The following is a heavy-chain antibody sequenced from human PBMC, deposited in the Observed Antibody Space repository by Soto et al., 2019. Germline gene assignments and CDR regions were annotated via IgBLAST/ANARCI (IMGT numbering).Heavy chain of an antibody. D-gene: IGHD6-13*01. CDR3: ARLQAAVPHY. V-gene: IGHV4-39*01. CDR2: IFYDGYT. Sequence: QLQLQESGPGLVMPSETLSLTCTVSGDSISGSPYFWGWIRQPPGKSLEWIGSIFYDGYTLYTPSLRSRVTISVDTSKKQFSLKLASVAAADTATYFCARLQAAVPHYWGQGTLVTVSS. J-gene: IGHJ4*02. CDR1: GDSISGSPYF.